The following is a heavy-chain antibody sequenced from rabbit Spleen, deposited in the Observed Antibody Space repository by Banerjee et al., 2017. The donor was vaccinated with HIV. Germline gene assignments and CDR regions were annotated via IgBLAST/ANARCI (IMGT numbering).Heavy chain of an antibody. J-gene: IGHJ4*01. Sequence: QEQLEESGGGLVKPEGSLTLTCKASGFSFSDRDVMCWVRQAPGKGLEWIACINTYTAKSVYASWATGRFTISRTSSTTVFLQMTSLTAADTARYFCARDLPDVIGWNFNLWGQGTLVTVS. D-gene: IGHD1-1*01. CDR3: ARDLPDVIGWNFNL. V-gene: IGHV1S45*01. CDR1: GFSFSDRDV. CDR2: INTYTAKS.